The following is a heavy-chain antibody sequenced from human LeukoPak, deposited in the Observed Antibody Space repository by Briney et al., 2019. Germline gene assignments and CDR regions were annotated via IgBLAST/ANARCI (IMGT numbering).Heavy chain of an antibody. D-gene: IGHD3-9*01. CDR1: GGSISSYY. CDR2: IYYSGST. J-gene: IGHJ4*02. Sequence: SETLSLTCTVSGGSISSYYWSWIRQPPGKGLEWIGYIYYSGSTNYNPSLKSRVTISVDTSKNQFSLKLSSVTAADTAVYYCARSTGDILTGYRTYYFDYRGQGTLVTVSS. CDR3: ARSTGDILTGYRTYYFDY. V-gene: IGHV4-59*01.